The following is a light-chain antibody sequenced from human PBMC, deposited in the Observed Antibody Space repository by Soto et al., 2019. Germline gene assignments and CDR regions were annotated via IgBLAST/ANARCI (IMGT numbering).Light chain of an antibody. CDR2: LEGSGSY. J-gene: IGLJ2*01. CDR1: SGHSSDI. V-gene: IGLV4-60*03. CDR3: ETWDSNTRV. Sequence: QLVLTQSSSASASLGSSVELTCTLSSGHSSDIIAWHQQQPGKAPRYLMKLEGSGSYNKGSGVPDRFSGARSGADRYLSISNLQSEDEADYYSETWDSNTRVFGAGTQLTVL.